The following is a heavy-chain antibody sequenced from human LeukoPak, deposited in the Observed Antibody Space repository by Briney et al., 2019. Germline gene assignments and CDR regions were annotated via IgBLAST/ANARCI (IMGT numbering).Heavy chain of an antibody. J-gene: IGHJ4*02. Sequence: ASVKVSCKASGYTFTSYGISWVRQAPGQGLEWMGWISAYNGNTNYAQKLQGRVTMTTDTSTRTAYMELRSLRSDDTAVYYCARDQVLGYSSGPYYFDYWGQGTLVTVSS. CDR1: GYTFTSYG. CDR3: ARDQVLGYSSGPYYFDY. D-gene: IGHD6-19*01. CDR2: ISAYNGNT. V-gene: IGHV1-18*01.